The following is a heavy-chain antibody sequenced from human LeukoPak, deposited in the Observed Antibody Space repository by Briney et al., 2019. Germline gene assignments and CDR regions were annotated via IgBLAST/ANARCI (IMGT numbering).Heavy chain of an antibody. Sequence: ASVKVFCKASGYTFTSYGISWVPQAPGQGLECRGCISAYNGNTNYAQNLQGRDTMTTDTSTSTAYMELTSLRSDDPAVYYRARALLSYDYRDYGDYWGHGDLVTAS. D-gene: IGHD4-17*01. J-gene: IGHJ4*01. CDR3: ARALLSYDYRDYGDY. CDR2: ISAYNGNT. V-gene: IGHV1-18*01. CDR1: GYTFTSYG.